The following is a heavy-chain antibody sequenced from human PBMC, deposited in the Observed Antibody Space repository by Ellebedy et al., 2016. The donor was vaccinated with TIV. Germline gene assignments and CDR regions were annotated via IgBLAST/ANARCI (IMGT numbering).Heavy chain of an antibody. Sequence: SETLSLTCTVSGGSISGSSHYWSWIRQPPGKGLEWIGFIYDSGRTKYNPSLKSPVTISVDTSKNQFSLKLSSVTAADTAVYYCARSGTAAIAYGMDVWGQGTMVTVSS. CDR2: IYDSGRT. V-gene: IGHV4-61*01. J-gene: IGHJ6*02. CDR3: ARSGTAAIAYGMDV. D-gene: IGHD2-2*01. CDR1: GGSISGSSHY.